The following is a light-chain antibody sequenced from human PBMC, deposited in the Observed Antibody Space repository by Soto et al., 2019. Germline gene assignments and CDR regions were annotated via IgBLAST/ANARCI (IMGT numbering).Light chain of an antibody. Sequence: DIVMAPSPATLSASPGERVTLSCRASQDIRSSLAWYQQKRGQAPRLLIHDASSRATGIPDRFSGSGSGTEFTLTISSLQSEDFAVYYCQQYSSWPLSFGGGTKVDIK. V-gene: IGKV3D-15*01. CDR3: QQYSSWPLS. CDR1: QDIRSS. J-gene: IGKJ4*01. CDR2: DAS.